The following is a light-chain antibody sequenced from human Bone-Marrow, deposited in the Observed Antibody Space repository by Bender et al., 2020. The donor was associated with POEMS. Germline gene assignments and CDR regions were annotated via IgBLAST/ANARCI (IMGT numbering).Light chain of an antibody. V-gene: IGLV1-40*01. CDR1: SSNIGAGYD. Sequence: QSVLTQPPSVSEAPGQRVTISCTGSSSNIGAGYDVHWYQQVPGAAPKLLIFGDNNRPSGVSNRFSGSKSGHTASLTISGLQADDEADYYYSSYTSTHTCVFGSGTKVTVL. CDR3: SSYTSTHTCV. CDR2: GDN. J-gene: IGLJ1*01.